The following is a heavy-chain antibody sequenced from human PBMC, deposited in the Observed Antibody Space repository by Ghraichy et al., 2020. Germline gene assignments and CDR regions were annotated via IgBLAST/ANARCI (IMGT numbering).Heavy chain of an antibody. J-gene: IGHJ4*02. CDR2: INRDGNVK. Sequence: ESLNISCAGTGFIFNSYWMSWVRQAPGKGLEWVANINRDGNVKYYVDSVKGRFTISKDNAKNSLYLQMDSLRVEDTAVYYCTRDQVWSQGTLVTVSS. V-gene: IGHV3-7*01. CDR1: GFIFNSYW. CDR3: TRDQV.